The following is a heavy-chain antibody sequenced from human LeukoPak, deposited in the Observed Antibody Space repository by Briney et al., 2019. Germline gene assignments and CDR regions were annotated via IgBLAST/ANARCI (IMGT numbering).Heavy chain of an antibody. D-gene: IGHD4-23*01. CDR2: IKSKTDGGTT. CDR3: TTVSYGGAYYYYYYMDV. J-gene: IGHJ6*03. Sequence: GGSLRLSCAASGFTFSNAWMSWVRQAPGKGLEWVGRIKSKTDGGTTDYAAPVKGRFTISRDDSKNTLYLQMNSLKTEDTAVYYCTTVSYGGAYYYYYYMDVWGKGTTVTVSS. V-gene: IGHV3-15*01. CDR1: GFTFSNAW.